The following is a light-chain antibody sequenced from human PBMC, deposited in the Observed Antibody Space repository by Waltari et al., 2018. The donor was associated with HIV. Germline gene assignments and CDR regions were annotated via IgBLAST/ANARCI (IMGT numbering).Light chain of an antibody. CDR2: DVS. J-gene: IGLJ1*01. CDR1: SSAVASYNY. CDR3: CSYAGSNTYL. V-gene: IGLV2-23*02. Sequence: QSALTQPASVSGFPGQSIPISCTGRSSAVASYNYVSWYQQHPGKAPKLLIYDVSKRSSGVSNRFSGSKSGNTASLTISGLQAEDEADYYCCSYAGSNTYLFGTGTEVTVL.